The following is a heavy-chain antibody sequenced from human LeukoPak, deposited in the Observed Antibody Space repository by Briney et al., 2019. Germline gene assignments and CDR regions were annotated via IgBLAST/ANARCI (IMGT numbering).Heavy chain of an antibody. J-gene: IGHJ5*02. Sequence: PSETLSLTCTVSGGSMNSYYWSWIRQSPGKGLEWIGYIYSSGSTNYNPSLKSRATISVDTSKNQFSLRLTSVTAADTAVYYCARHPAADGLNWFDPWGQGTLVTVSS. CDR2: IYSSGST. V-gene: IGHV4-59*08. D-gene: IGHD6-13*01. CDR1: GGSMNSYY. CDR3: ARHPAADGLNWFDP.